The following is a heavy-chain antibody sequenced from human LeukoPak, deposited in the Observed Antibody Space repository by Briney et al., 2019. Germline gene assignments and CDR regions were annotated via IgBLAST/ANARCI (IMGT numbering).Heavy chain of an antibody. CDR2: IGAYNGNT. J-gene: IGHJ4*02. CDR3: ARGPLYFYDSSGYYPDY. CDR1: GYTFTSYG. D-gene: IGHD3-22*01. V-gene: IGHV1-18*01. Sequence: ASVKVSCKASGYTFTSYGISWVRQAPGQGLEWMGWIGAYNGNTNYAQKLQGRVTMTTDTSTSTAYMELRSLRSDDTAVSYCARGPLYFYDSSGYYPDYWGQGTLVTVSS.